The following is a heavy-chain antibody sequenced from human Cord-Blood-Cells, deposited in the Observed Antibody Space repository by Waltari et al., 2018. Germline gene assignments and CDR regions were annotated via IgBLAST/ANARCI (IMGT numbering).Heavy chain of an antibody. J-gene: IGHJ4*02. D-gene: IGHD2-15*01. V-gene: IGHV1-69*01. CDR2: IIPIFGTA. Sequence: QVQLVQSGAEVKKPGSSVKVPCKASGGTFSSYAISWVRQAPGQGLEWMGGIIPIFGTANYAQRFQGRVTITADESTSTAYMELSSLRSEDTAVYYCASVGRYCSGGSCYFDYWGQGTLVTVSS. CDR3: ASVGRYCSGGSCYFDY. CDR1: GGTFSSYA.